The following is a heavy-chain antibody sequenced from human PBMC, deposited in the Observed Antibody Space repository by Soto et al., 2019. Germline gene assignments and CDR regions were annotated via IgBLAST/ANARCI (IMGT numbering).Heavy chain of an antibody. CDR1: GVTFSGDG. D-gene: IGHD2-2*01. J-gene: IGHJ6*02. CDR3: ARCTSPWYYYAMDV. V-gene: IGHV3-23*01. CDR2: ISGSGAST. Sequence: GGSLGLSFAASGVTFSGDGMSWVRQGPGKGLDWVSAISGSGASTYYEDSEKARFTLSRDNSNNTLFLQMDSLRAEDTAIYYCARCTSPWYYYAMDVWGQGTTVTVSS.